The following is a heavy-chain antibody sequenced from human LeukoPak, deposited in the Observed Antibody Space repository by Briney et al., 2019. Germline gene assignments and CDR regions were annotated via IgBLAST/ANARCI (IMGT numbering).Heavy chain of an antibody. Sequence: GGSLRLSCVASGFTFSSYAMSWVRQAPGKGLEWVSAISGSGGSTYYADSVKGRFTISRDNSKNTLYLQMNSLRAEDTAVYYCAKETYYYDSSNNWFDPWGQGTLVTVSS. D-gene: IGHD3-22*01. CDR3: AKETYYYDSSNNWFDP. CDR2: ISGSGGST. CDR1: GFTFSSYA. V-gene: IGHV3-23*01. J-gene: IGHJ5*02.